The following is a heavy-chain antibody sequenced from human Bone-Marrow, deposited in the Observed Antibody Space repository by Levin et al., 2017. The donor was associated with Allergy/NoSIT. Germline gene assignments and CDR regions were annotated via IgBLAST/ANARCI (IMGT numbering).Heavy chain of an antibody. Sequence: SGPTLVKPPQTLTLTCTFSGFSLSTDGVGVGWIRQPPGKALEWLALVYWDDDKRYRPSLKNRLTLIKDTSKNQVVLTMTNMDPVDTATYYCAHRRRGQTTAGADSAYFQHWGQGTLVVVSS. D-gene: IGHD4-11*01. CDR2: VYWDDDK. J-gene: IGHJ1*01. CDR1: GFSLSTDGVG. V-gene: IGHV2-5*02. CDR3: AHRRRGQTTAGADSAYFQH.